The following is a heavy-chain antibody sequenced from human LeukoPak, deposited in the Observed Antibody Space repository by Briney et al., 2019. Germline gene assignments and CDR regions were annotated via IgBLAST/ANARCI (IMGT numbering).Heavy chain of an antibody. CDR1: GFTFSSYE. J-gene: IGHJ4*02. CDR3: ARARRGGPFDY. CDR2: ISSSSSTI. V-gene: IGHV3-48*03. D-gene: IGHD3-16*01. Sequence: GGSLRLSCAASGFTFSSYEMNWVRQAPGKGLEWVSYISSSSSTIYSADSVKGRFTISRDNAKNSLYLQMNSLRAEDTAVYYCARARRGGPFDYWGQGTLVTVSS.